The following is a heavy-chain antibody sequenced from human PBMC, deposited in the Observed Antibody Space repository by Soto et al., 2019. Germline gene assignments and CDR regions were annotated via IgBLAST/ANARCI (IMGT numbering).Heavy chain of an antibody. CDR1: GGSISSGGYY. V-gene: IGHV4-31*03. J-gene: IGHJ5*02. CDR3: ARGLSPAAVANKWFAP. CDR2: IYYSGST. Sequence: SETLSLTCTVSGGSISSGGYYWSWIRQHPGTGLKWIGYIYYSGSTYYNPSLKSRVTISVDTSKNQFSLKLSSVTAADTAVYYCARGLSPAAVANKWFAPWGQGTLVTVPQ. D-gene: IGHD5-12*01.